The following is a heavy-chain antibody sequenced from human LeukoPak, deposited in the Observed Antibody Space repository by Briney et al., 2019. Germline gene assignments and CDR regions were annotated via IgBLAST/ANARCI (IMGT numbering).Heavy chain of an antibody. J-gene: IGHJ4*02. V-gene: IGHV1-18*01. CDR3: ARDRYYFDSSDYYFFDY. CDR2: ISAYNGNA. D-gene: IGHD3-22*01. CDR1: GYTFSNYG. Sequence: ASVKVSCKASGYTFSNYGISCVRQAPGQGLEWMGWISAYNGNAYYAQKFQGRVTMTTDTPTNTAYMELRSLRSDDAAVYYCARDRYYFDSSDYYFFDYWGQGALVTVSS.